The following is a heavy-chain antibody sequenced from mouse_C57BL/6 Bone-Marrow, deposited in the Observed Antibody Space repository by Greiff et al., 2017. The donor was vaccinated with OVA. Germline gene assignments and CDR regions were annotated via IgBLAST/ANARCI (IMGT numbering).Heavy chain of an antibody. J-gene: IGHJ1*03. Sequence: VQGVESGPGLVQPSQSLSITCTVSGFSLTSYGVHWVRQSPGKGLEWLGVIWSGGSTDYNAAFISRLSISKDNSKSQVFFKMNSLQADDTAIYYCARSPYSNYWYFDVWGTGTTVTVSS. V-gene: IGHV2-2*01. CDR3: ARSPYSNYWYFDV. CDR1: GFSLTSYG. D-gene: IGHD2-5*01. CDR2: IWSGGST.